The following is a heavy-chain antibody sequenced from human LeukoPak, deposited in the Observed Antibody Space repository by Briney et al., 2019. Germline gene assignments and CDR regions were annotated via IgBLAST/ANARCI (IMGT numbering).Heavy chain of an antibody. D-gene: IGHD2-15*01. V-gene: IGHV4-34*01. Sequence: SETLSLTCAFYGGSLSGYYWSWIRQPPGKGLEWIGEINHSGSTNYNPSLKSRVTISVDTSKNQFSLKLSSVTAADTAVYYCARVPYCSGGSCNYYYYYGMDVWGQGTTVTVSS. CDR1: GGSLSGYY. CDR2: INHSGST. J-gene: IGHJ6*02. CDR3: ARVPYCSGGSCNYYYYYGMDV.